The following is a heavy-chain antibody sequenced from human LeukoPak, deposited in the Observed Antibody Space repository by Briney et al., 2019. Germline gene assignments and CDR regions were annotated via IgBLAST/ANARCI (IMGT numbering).Heavy chain of an antibody. CDR2: FDPEDGET. CDR1: GYTLTELS. CDR3: ATVAWGSSWYFDY. J-gene: IGHJ4*02. D-gene: IGHD6-13*01. V-gene: IGHV1-24*01. Sequence: ASVKVSCKVSGYTLTELSMHWVRQAPGKGLEWMGGFDPEDGETIYAQKFQGRVTMTEDTSTDTAYMELSSLRSEDTAVYHCATVAWGSSWYFDYWGQGTLVTVSS.